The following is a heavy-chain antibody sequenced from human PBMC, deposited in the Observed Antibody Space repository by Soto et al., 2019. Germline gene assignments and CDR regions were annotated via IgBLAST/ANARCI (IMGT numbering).Heavy chain of an antibody. D-gene: IGHD3-3*01. J-gene: IGHJ5*02. CDR1: GGSISSGGYY. Sequence: PSETLSLTCTVSGGSISSGGYYWSWIRQHPGKGLEWIGYIYYSGSTYYNPSLKSRVTISVDTSKNQFSLKLSSVTAADTAVYYCARSTIFGVVISFDPWGQGTLVTVSS. V-gene: IGHV4-31*03. CDR3: ARSTIFGVVISFDP. CDR2: IYYSGST.